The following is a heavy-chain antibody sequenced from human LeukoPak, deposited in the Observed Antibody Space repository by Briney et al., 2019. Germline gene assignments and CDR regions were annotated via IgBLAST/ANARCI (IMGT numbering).Heavy chain of an antibody. CDR1: GFTFSTFW. CDR3: ARNLRGSPWG. CDR2: ISGDGSTT. D-gene: IGHD5-12*01. V-gene: IGHV3-74*01. Sequence: QTGGSLRLSCAASGFTFSTFWMHWVRQTPGKGLVWVSRISGDGSTTSYADSVRGRFTISRDNSKNTLYLQMNSLRAEDTAVYYCARNLRGSPWGWGQGTLVTVSS. J-gene: IGHJ1*01.